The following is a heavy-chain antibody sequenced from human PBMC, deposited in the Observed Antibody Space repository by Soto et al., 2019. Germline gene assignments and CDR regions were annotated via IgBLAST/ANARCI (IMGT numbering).Heavy chain of an antibody. CDR3: AYHPPGGRRDGYKCAYHFDY. D-gene: IGHD5-12*01. J-gene: IGHJ4*02. V-gene: IGHV3-23*01. Sequence: PGGSLRPSCAASVLSLSSDASSWVPRAPGKGLDWVTAIIGSSGSTYYADSAKRRFTISRNNTNDTLYLQINCLRAGLTAVYYCAYHPPGGRRDGYKCAYHFDYWGQGTLVTVSS. CDR1: VLSLSSDA. CDR2: IIGSSGST.